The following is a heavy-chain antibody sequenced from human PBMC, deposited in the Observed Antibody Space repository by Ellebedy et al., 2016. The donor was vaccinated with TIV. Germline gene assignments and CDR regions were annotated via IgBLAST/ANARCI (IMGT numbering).Heavy chain of an antibody. CDR1: GFIISGDW. J-gene: IGHJ3*02. CDR2: INPDGSAE. D-gene: IGHD3-10*01. CDR3: ATARGDHGAFEI. V-gene: IGHV3-7*03. Sequence: GESLKISCAASGFIISGDWMSWVRQAPGKGLEWVAHINPDGSAEYYVDSVKGRFTISRDNAKRSLFLQMNSLRVDDTAVYYCATARGDHGAFEIWGQGTMATVSS.